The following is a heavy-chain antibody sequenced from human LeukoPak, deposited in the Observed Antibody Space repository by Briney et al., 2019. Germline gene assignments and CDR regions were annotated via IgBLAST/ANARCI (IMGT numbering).Heavy chain of an antibody. CDR1: GFTVSSNY. CDR2: IYSGGST. D-gene: IGHD1-26*01. Sequence: GGSLRLSCAASGFTVSSNYMNCVRQAPGKGLEWVSVIYSGGSTYYADSVRGRFTISRDSSKNTLYLQMNSLRAEDTAVYYCAREGATTSFDYWGQGTLVTVSS. V-gene: IGHV3-53*01. CDR3: AREGATTSFDY. J-gene: IGHJ4*02.